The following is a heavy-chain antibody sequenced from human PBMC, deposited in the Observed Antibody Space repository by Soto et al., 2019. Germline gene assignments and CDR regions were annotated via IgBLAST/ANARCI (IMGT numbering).Heavy chain of an antibody. J-gene: IGHJ4*02. D-gene: IGHD1-1*01. Sequence: QVHLVQSGAEVKKPGASVKVSCKDSGYGFTTYGITWVRQAPGQGLEWMAWISAHNGNTNYAQKLQGRVTVTRDTSTSTAYMELRSLRSDDAAVYYGARGRYGDYWGQGALVTVSS. CDR1: GYGFTTYG. V-gene: IGHV1-18*01. CDR3: ARGRYGDY. CDR2: ISAHNGNT.